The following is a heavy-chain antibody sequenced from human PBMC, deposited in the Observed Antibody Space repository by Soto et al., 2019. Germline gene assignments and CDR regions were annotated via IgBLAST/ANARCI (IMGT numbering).Heavy chain of an antibody. CDR1: GYTFTSYD. J-gene: IGHJ6*02. CDR2: MNPNSGNT. Sequence: QVQLVQSGAEVKKPGASVKVSCKASGYTFTSYDINWVRQATGQGLEWMGWMNPNSGNTGYAQKFQGRVTMTRNTSISTAYMELSSLRSEDTAVYYCARVAYCGGDCYSRGDYYYYYGMDVWGQGTTVTVSS. CDR3: ARVAYCGGDCYSRGDYYYYYGMDV. D-gene: IGHD2-21*02. V-gene: IGHV1-8*01.